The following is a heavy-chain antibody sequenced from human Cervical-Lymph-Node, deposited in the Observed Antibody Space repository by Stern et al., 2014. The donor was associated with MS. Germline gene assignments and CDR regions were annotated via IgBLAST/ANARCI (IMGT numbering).Heavy chain of an antibody. CDR3: TRAVGGVGRE. CDR2: IKPNGSVT. Sequence: VQLEESGPEVKKPGASVMVSCKTSGYTFTNYYIHWVRQAPGQGLEWMGIIKPNGSVTAHAQKFQGRITMTRETSKTTVYMRLITLTSEDTAMYYCTRAVGGVGREWGQGTLVFVSS. J-gene: IGHJ4*02. CDR1: GYTFTNYY. D-gene: IGHD3-16*01. V-gene: IGHV1-46*01.